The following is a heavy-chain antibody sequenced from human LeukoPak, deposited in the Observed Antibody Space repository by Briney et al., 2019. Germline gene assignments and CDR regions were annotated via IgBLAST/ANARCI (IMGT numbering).Heavy chain of an antibody. D-gene: IGHD5-24*01. J-gene: IGHJ4*02. CDR3: ARDGYNTRYFDY. V-gene: IGHV1-46*01. CDR2: INPSGGST. Sequence: ASVKVSCKASGYTFTSYYMHWVRQAPGQGLEWMGIINPSGGSTSYAQKFQGRVTMTRDMSTSTVYMELSSLRSEDTAVYYCARDGYNTRYFDYWGQGTLVTVSS. CDR1: GYTFTSYY.